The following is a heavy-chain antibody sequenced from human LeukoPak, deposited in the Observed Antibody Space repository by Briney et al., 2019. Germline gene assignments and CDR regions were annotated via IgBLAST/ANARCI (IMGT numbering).Heavy chain of an antibody. CDR1: GGTFSSYA. CDR2: IIPIFGTA. CDR3: ARGVGFNYYYYYMDV. D-gene: IGHD3-16*01. Sequence: SVKVSCKASGGTFSSYAISWVRQAPGQGLEWMGGIIPIFGTANYAQKFQGRVTITTDESTSAAYVELSSLRCEDTAVYYCARGVGFNYYYYYMDVWGKGTTVTVSS. V-gene: IGHV1-69*05. J-gene: IGHJ6*03.